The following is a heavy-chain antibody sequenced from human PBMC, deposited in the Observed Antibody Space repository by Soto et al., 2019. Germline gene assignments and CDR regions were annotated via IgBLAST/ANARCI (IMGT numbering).Heavy chain of an antibody. V-gene: IGHV4-30-2*01. D-gene: IGHD6-13*01. CDR1: GGSISSGGYS. J-gene: IGHJ4*02. CDR2: IYHSGST. Sequence: QQQLQESGSGLVKPSQTLSLTCAGSGGSISSGGYSWSWIRLPPGKGLAWIGYIYHSGSTYYNPSLKSRVTIAVDRSKNQFSLKLSSVTAADTAGYYCARGLNTAAALDYWGQGTLVTVSS. CDR3: ARGLNTAAALDY.